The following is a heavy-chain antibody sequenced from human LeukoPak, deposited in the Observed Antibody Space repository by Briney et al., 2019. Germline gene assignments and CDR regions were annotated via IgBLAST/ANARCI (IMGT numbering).Heavy chain of an antibody. CDR1: GFTFDDYA. J-gene: IGHJ4*02. CDR2: ISWNSDSI. CDR3: AKDSAERGYSYGQLDY. V-gene: IGHV3-9*03. D-gene: IGHD5-18*01. Sequence: GGSLRLSSAASGFTFDDYAMHWVRLARGKGLEWDSGISWNSDSIGYADSVKGRFTIFRDNAKISMYLQMNSRRAEDMALYYCAKDSAERGYSYGQLDYWGQGTLVTVSS.